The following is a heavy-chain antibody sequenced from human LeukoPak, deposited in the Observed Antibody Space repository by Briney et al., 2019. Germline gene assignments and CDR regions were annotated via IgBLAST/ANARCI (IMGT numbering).Heavy chain of an antibody. CDR2: IRFDGANK. CDR3: TRPFNTDYSNFYYMDV. Sequence: GGSLRLSCAASGFTFSSYAMSWVRQAPGKGLEWVTFIRFDGANKYYADSVKGRFTISRDNSKNTLYLQMNSLRAEDTAVYYCTRPFNTDYSNFYYMDVWGIGTTVTVSS. D-gene: IGHD4-11*01. V-gene: IGHV3-30*02. J-gene: IGHJ6*03. CDR1: GFTFSSYA.